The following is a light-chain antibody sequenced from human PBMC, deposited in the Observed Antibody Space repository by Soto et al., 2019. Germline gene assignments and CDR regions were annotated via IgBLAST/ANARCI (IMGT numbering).Light chain of an antibody. CDR2: DAS. CDR3: QEYNSFSGT. J-gene: IGKJ1*01. V-gene: IGKV1-5*01. CDR1: QSISTW. Sequence: DIQMTQSPSTLSASVGDRVTITCRASQSISTWLAWYQQEPGKAPKLLIYDASNLESGVPSRFGGSGSGTEFTLTISSLQPDDFATYYCQEYNSFSGTFGQGTRVEIK.